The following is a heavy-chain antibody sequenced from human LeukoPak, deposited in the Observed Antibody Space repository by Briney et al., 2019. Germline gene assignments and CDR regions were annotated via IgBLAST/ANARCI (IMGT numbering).Heavy chain of an antibody. Sequence: GGSLRLSCAASGFTFSDYYMSWIRQAPGKGLEWVSYISSRSNSIYYADSVKGRFTISRDNAKNSLYLQMNSLRAEDTAVYYCAKANWDYYDSSGYYHDAFDIWGQGTMVTVSS. CDR1: GFTFSDYY. D-gene: IGHD3-22*01. CDR2: ISSRSNSI. CDR3: AKANWDYYDSSGYYHDAFDI. V-gene: IGHV3-11*01. J-gene: IGHJ3*02.